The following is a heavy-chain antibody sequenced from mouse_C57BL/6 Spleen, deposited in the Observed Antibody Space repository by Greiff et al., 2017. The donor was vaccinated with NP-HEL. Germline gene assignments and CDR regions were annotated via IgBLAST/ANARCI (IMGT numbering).Heavy chain of an antibody. V-gene: IGHV1-66*01. CDR2: IYPGSGNT. CDR3: ARSGYSNFDY. J-gene: IGHJ2*01. CDR1: GYSFTSYY. D-gene: IGHD2-5*01. Sequence: QVQLKESGPELVKPGASVKISCKASGYSFTSYYIHWVKQRPGQGLEWIGWIYPGSGNTKYNEKFKGKATLTADTSSSTAYMQLSSLTSEDSAVYYCARSGYSNFDYWGKGTTLTVSS.